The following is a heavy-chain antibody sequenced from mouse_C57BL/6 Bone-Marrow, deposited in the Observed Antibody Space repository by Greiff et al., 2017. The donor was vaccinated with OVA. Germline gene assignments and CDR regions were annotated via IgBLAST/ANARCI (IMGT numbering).Heavy chain of an antibody. J-gene: IGHJ3*01. D-gene: IGHD2-4*01. Sequence: EVKLMESGGDLVKPGGSLKLSCAASGFTFSSYGMSWVRQTPDKRLEWVATISSGGSYTYYPDSVKGRFTISRDNAKNTLYLQMSSLKSEDTAMYYGAGPSYYDYDGGPWFAYWGQGTLVTVSA. CDR2: ISSGGSYT. CDR1: GFTFSSYG. CDR3: AGPSYYDYDGGPWFAY. V-gene: IGHV5-6*01.